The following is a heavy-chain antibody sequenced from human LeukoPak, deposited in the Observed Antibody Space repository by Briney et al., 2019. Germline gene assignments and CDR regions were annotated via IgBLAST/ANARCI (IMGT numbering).Heavy chain of an antibody. D-gene: IGHD6-19*01. Sequence: SETLSLTCTISGGSISSYYWSWIRQPPGKGLEWIGYIYYSGSTNYNPSLKSRVTISVDTSKNQFSLKLSSVTAADTAVYYCASYSSGSLVYWGQGTLVTVSS. CDR3: ASYSSGSLVY. CDR2: IYYSGST. CDR1: GGSISSYY. J-gene: IGHJ4*02. V-gene: IGHV4-59*01.